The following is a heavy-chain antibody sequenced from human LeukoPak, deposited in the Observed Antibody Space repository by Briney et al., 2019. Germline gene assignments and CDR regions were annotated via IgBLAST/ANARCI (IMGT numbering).Heavy chain of an antibody. CDR2: IIPIFGTA. Sequence: GASVKVSCKASGGTFSSYAISWVRQAPGQGLEWMGGIIPIFGTANYAQKFQGRVTITTDESTSTAYMELSSLRSEDTAVYYCARGYCSSTSCPIPYYYYYMDVWGKGTTVTVSS. J-gene: IGHJ6*03. CDR3: ARGYCSSTSCPIPYYYYYMDV. CDR1: GGTFSSYA. V-gene: IGHV1-69*05. D-gene: IGHD2-2*01.